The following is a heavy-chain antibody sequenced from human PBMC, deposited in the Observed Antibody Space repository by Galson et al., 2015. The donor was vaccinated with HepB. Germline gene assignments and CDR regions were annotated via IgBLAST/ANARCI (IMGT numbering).Heavy chain of an antibody. CDR3: ARAHVHYRGSDAFDI. D-gene: IGHD3-10*01. CDR2: IRTKANNYAT. V-gene: IGHV3-73*01. Sequence: LRLSCAASGFTFSGSPMHWVRPASGKGLEWVGRIRTKANNYATAYAASVEGRFTISRDDSKNTAYLQMTSLKTEDSAVYYCARAHVHYRGSDAFDIWGQGTVVTVSS. CDR1: GFTFSGSP. J-gene: IGHJ3*02.